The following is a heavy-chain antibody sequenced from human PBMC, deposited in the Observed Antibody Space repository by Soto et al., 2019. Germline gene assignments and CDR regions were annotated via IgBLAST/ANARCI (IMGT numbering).Heavy chain of an antibody. CDR1: GFTFSSYA. J-gene: IGHJ4*02. CDR2: MSGSDGRT. D-gene: IGHD5-18*01. Sequence: VQLLESGGGLVRPGGSLRLSCAASGFTFSSYARSWVRQAPGKGLEWVSTMSGSDGRTYSTDSVKGRFTISRDNSRNTAYLQMNSLRVEDTAVYYCAKGVSQYTPLALFDYWGRGTLVTVSS. CDR3: AKGVSQYTPLALFDY. V-gene: IGHV3-23*01.